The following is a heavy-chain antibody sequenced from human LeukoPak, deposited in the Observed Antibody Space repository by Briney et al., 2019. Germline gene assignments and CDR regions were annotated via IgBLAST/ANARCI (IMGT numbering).Heavy chain of an antibody. CDR2: ISWNSGSI. V-gene: IGHV3-9*01. J-gene: IGHJ6*03. Sequence: GGSLRLSCAASGFTFDDYAMDWVRPAPGKGLEGVSGISWNSGSIDYADSVKGRFTISRDNAKNSLYLQMNSLRAEDTALYYCAKAQPRSYYYYYMDVWGKGTTVTVSS. CDR3: AKAQPRSYYYYYMDV. CDR1: GFTFDDYA. D-gene: IGHD5-18*01.